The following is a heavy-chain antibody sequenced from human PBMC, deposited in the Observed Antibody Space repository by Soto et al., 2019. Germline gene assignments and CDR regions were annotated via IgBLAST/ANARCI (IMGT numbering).Heavy chain of an antibody. D-gene: IGHD1-26*01. CDR2: IDGYSTTT. J-gene: IGHJ4*02. CDR1: GFTFNNKW. CDR3: ARWGAMGVDY. V-gene: IGHV3-74*01. Sequence: EVQLVESGGGLVQPGGSLRLSCTASGFTFNNKWMHWVRQAPGKGLVWVSSIDGYSTTTNYADSVKGRFTISRDNAKNKVFLHVNSLTEEDTAVYYCARWGAMGVDYWGQGTLVTVSS.